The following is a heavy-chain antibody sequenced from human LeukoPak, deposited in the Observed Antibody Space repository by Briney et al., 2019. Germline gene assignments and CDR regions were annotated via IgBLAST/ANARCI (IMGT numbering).Heavy chain of an antibody. V-gene: IGHV1-8*01. CDR2: MNPNSGNT. J-gene: IGHJ5*02. D-gene: IGHD2-2*02. Sequence: ASVKVSCKASGYTFTSYDINWVRQATGQGLEWMGWMNPNSGNTGYAQKFQGGVTMTRNTSISTAYMELSSLRSEDTAVYYCARGGPLDCSSTSCYNGFDPWGQGTLVTVSS. CDR1: GYTFTSYD. CDR3: ARGGPLDCSSTSCYNGFDP.